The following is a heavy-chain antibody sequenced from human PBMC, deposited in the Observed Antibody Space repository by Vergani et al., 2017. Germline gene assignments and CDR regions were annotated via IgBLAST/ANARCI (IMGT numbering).Heavy chain of an antibody. CDR3: ARVNTETNGHLYYYYYMDV. Sequence: QVQLQQWGGGLLKPSETLSLTCVVNGGSFTSYHWTWIRQSPGEGLEWVGDIDHTGRPDYNPSLKSRLTMSVDKSRNLFCLTLNSVTATDTAIYFCARVNTETNGHLYYYYYMDVWGQGTAVTVS. D-gene: IGHD4-11*01. V-gene: IGHV4-34*01. CDR1: GGSFTSYH. J-gene: IGHJ6*03. CDR2: IDHTGRP.